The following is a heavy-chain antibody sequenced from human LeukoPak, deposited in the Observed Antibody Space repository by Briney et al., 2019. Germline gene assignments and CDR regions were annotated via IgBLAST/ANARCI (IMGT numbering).Heavy chain of an antibody. V-gene: IGHV3-48*02. J-gene: IGHJ4*02. CDR3: ARDKGTYHNKSYFDY. CDR2: ISSSGSTI. CDR1: GFTFSSYS. D-gene: IGHD1-14*01. Sequence: GGSLRLSCAVSGFTFSSYSMNWVRQAPGKGLEWLSYISSSGSTIFYADSVKGRFTISRDNAKNSLYLQMNSLRDEDTAVYFCARDKGTYHNKSYFDYWGQGTLVTVSS.